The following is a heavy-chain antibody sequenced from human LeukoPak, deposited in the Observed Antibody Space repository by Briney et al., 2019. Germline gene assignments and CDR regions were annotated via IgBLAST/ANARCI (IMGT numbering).Heavy chain of an antibody. CDR3: ASREEYQLLGFAGY. J-gene: IGHJ4*02. D-gene: IGHD2-2*01. CDR2: INHSGST. V-gene: IGHV4-34*01. CDR1: GGSFSGYY. Sequence: PSETLSLTCAVYGGSFSGYYWSWIRQPPGKGLEWIGKINHSGSTNYNPSLKSRVTISVDTSKNQFSLKLSSVTAADTAVYYCASREEYQLLGFAGYWGQGTLVTVSS.